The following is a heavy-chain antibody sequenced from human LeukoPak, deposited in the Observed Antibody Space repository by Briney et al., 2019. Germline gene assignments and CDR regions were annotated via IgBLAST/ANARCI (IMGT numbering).Heavy chain of an antibody. CDR1: GFTFSSYN. CDR3: ARRPPAVAGLDY. D-gene: IGHD6-19*01. CDR2: ISKDGSNK. V-gene: IGHV3-30*03. Sequence: GGSLSLSCAASGFTFSSYNMHWVRQAPGKGLEWVAVISKDGSNKYYADSVKGRFTISRDNSKNTVYVEMNSLRGEDTAVYYCARRPPAVAGLDYWGQRTLVTVSS. J-gene: IGHJ4*02.